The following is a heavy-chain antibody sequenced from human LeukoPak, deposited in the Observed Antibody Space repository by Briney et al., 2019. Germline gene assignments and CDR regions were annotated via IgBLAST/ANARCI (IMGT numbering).Heavy chain of an antibody. D-gene: IGHD3-22*01. CDR3: ARITMIVAINFDY. CDR2: ISGSGGST. Sequence: GGSLRLSCAASGFTFSSYAMSWVRQAPGKGLEWVSAISGSGGSTYYAASVKGRFTISRDNSKNTLYLQMNSLRAEDTAVYYCARITMIVAINFDYWGQGTLVTVSS. CDR1: GFTFSSYA. V-gene: IGHV3-23*01. J-gene: IGHJ4*02.